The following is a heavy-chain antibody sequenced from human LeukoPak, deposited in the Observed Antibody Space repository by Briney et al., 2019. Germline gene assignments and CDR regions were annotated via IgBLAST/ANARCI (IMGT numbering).Heavy chain of an antibody. CDR1: GGTFSSYA. CDR3: ARERWEPPYYYFGLDV. CDR2: IIPFFGAP. J-gene: IGHJ6*02. V-gene: IGHV1-69*13. Sequence: SVKVSCKASGGTFSSYAISWVRQAPGQGLEWMGGIIPFFGAPNYAQKFQGRVTIIADESTSTAYMEMSSLRSEDTAVYYCARERWEPPYYYFGLDVWGQGTTVTVSS. D-gene: IGHD1-26*01.